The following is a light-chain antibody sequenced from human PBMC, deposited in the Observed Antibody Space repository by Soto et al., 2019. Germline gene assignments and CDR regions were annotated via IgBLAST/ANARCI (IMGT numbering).Light chain of an antibody. CDR3: QKYDNAPLT. Sequence: DIQMTQAPSSLSASVGDRVTITCRALQDISTYLAWYQQKPGKVPKLLISAAYTLQSGVPPRFSGSGSGTDFTLTISSRQPEDGATYYCQKYDNAPLTFGGGTKVEIK. CDR1: QDISTY. J-gene: IGKJ4*01. V-gene: IGKV1-27*01. CDR2: AAY.